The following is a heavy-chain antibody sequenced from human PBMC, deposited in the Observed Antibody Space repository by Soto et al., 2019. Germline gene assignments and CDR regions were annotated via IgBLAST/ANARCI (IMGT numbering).Heavy chain of an antibody. Sequence: PGGSLRLSCAASGFSFSDYAMNWVRQAPGKGLEWVSGLSGSGGGTFYADSVRGRFTISRDNSENTLFLQMNTLRDEDTAVYYCAKELYSTGWNTYHFESWGHGTLVTVSS. V-gene: IGHV3-23*01. CDR2: LSGSGGGT. J-gene: IGHJ4*01. D-gene: IGHD6-19*01. CDR1: GFSFSDYA. CDR3: AKELYSTGWNTYHFES.